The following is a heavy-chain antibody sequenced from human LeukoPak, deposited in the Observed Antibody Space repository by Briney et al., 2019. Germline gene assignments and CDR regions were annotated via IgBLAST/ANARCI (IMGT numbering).Heavy chain of an antibody. J-gene: IGHJ6*04. D-gene: IGHD3-10*02. CDR3: AELGITMIGGV. CDR2: IYYSGNT. Sequence: SETLSLTCIVSGDSISNSNLYWGWIRQPPGKGLEWIGSIYYSGNTYYNASLKSRVSISVDTSKNQFSLRLTSVTAADTAVYYCAELGITMIGGVWGKGTTVTISS. V-gene: IGHV4-39*01. CDR1: GDSISNSNLY.